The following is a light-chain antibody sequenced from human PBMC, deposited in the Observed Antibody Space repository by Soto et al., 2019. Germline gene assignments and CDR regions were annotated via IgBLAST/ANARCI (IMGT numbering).Light chain of an antibody. CDR1: QDISNY. CDR3: QQYDNLPSIT. CDR2: DAS. J-gene: IGKJ5*01. Sequence: DIQMTQSPSSLSASVGDRVTITCQASQDISNYLNWYQQKPGKAPKLLIYDASNLETGVPSRFSGSRSGTDSTFTISSLQPEDIATYYCQQYDNLPSITFGQGTRLEIK. V-gene: IGKV1-33*01.